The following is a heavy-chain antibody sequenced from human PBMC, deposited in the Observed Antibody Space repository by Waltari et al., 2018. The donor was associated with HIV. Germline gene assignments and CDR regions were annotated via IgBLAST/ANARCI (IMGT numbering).Heavy chain of an antibody. CDR3: ARDYSATYDDFDY. J-gene: IGHJ4*02. CDR2: MSNSGSTI. D-gene: IGHD1-26*01. Sequence: EVQLVESGGGLVQPGGSLRLSCAASGFTFSSYSMNWVRQAPGNGLDGVSNMSNSGSTIYNADSVRSRFTISRDKSKNSLYLQLNSLRAADTAVYYCARDYSATYDDFDYWGQGTLVTVSS. V-gene: IGHV3-48*01. CDR1: GFTFSSYS.